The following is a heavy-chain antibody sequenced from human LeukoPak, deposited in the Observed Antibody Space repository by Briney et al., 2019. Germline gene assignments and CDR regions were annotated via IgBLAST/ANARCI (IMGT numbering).Heavy chain of an antibody. V-gene: IGHV4-34*01. D-gene: IGHD3-10*01. Sequence: PSETLSLTCAVYGGSFSGYYWSWIRQPPGKGLEWIGEINHSGSTNYNPPLKSRVTISVDTSKNQFSLKLSSVTAADTAVYYCARGPRFGELLWHWFDPWGQGTLVTVSS. CDR3: ARGPRFGELLWHWFDP. J-gene: IGHJ5*02. CDR1: GGSFSGYY. CDR2: INHSGST.